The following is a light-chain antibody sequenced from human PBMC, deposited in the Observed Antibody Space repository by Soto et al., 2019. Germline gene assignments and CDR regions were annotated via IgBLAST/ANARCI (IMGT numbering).Light chain of an antibody. CDR1: SSDVGGYNY. J-gene: IGLJ1*01. CDR3: TSYAGGNNV. CDR2: EVN. V-gene: IGLV2-8*01. Sequence: QSMLTQPPSASGSPGQSVTISCTGTSSDVGGYNYVSWYQQNPGKVPKLMIYEVNKRPSGVPDRFSGSKSGNTASLTVSGLQAEDEADYYCTSYAGGNNVFGTGTKLTVL.